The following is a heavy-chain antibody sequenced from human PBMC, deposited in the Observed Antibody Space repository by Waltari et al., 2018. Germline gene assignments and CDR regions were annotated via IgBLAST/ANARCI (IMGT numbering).Heavy chain of an antibody. D-gene: IGHD2-2*01. J-gene: IGHJ5*02. V-gene: IGHV3-74*01. Sequence: EVQLVESGGGLVQPGGSLRLSCAASGFTFSSYWMHWVRQAPGKGLVWVSRINADGGSTSYADSVKGRFTISRDNANNTLYLQMNSLRAEDTAVYYCTRSRYCSTTSCQVDWFDPWGQGTLVTVSS. CDR3: TRSRYCSTTSCQVDWFDP. CDR2: INADGGST. CDR1: GFTFSSYW.